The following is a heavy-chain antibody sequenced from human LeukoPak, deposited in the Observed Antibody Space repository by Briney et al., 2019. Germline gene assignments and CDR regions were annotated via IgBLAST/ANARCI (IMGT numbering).Heavy chain of an antibody. CDR1: GFTFSSYE. Sequence: GGSLRLSCAASGFTFSSYEMNWVRQAPGKGLEWVSYISSSGSTIYYADSVKGRFTISRDNAKNSLYLQMNSLRAEDTAVYYCARVLGGDWFDPWGQGTLVTVSS. CDR2: ISSSGSTI. D-gene: IGHD3-16*01. V-gene: IGHV3-48*03. J-gene: IGHJ5*02. CDR3: ARVLGGDWFDP.